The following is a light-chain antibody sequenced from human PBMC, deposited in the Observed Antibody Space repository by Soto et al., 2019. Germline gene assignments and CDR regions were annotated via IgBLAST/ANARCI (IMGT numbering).Light chain of an antibody. CDR1: QSISSW. Sequence: DTQMTQSPSTLSASVGDRVTITCRASQSISSWLAWYQQKPGKAPKLLIYKASSLESGVPSRFSGSGSGTEFTLTISSLQPDDFATYYCRQYNSYSWTFGQGTKVDIK. V-gene: IGKV1-5*03. CDR2: KAS. CDR3: RQYNSYSWT. J-gene: IGKJ1*01.